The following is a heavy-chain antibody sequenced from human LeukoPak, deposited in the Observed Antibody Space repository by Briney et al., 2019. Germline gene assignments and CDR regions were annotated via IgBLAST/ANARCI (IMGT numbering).Heavy chain of an antibody. CDR1: GFSFSSYW. Sequence: GGSLRLSCEASGFSFSSYWMTWVRQPPGKGPEWVANIRQDESERYSADSVKGRFTISRDNAKKSVYLHMSSLRAEDTALYYCARLSAYYYGSYFYYYMDVWGKGTTVTVSS. J-gene: IGHJ6*03. CDR2: IRQDESER. V-gene: IGHV3-7*01. D-gene: IGHD3-10*01. CDR3: ARLSAYYYGSYFYYYMDV.